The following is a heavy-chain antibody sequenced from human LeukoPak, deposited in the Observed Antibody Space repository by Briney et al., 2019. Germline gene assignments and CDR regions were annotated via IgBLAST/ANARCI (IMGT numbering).Heavy chain of an antibody. V-gene: IGHV1-18*01. CDR3: ARGIQLCPVCYYYYMDV. Sequence: ASVKVSCKASGYTFTSYGISWVRQAPGQGLEWMGWISAYNGNTNYAQKLQGRVTMTTDTSTSTAYMELRSLRSDDTAVYYCARGIQLCPVCYYYYMDVWGKGTMVTVSS. CDR2: ISAYNGNT. J-gene: IGHJ6*03. CDR1: GYTFTSYG. D-gene: IGHD5-18*01.